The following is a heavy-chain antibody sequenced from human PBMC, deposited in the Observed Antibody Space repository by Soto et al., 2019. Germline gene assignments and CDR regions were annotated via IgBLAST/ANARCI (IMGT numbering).Heavy chain of an antibody. CDR1: GDSISSGGYY. CDR3: AASCVGCGGFNYYGMDV. V-gene: IGHV4-31*03. CDR2: IYYSGST. Sequence: QVQLQESGPGLVKPSQTLSLTCTVSGDSISSGGYYWSWIRQHPAKGLEWIGYIYYSGSTYYNPSLKSRVTISVDTSKNQLSLKLSSVTAADTAVYYCAASCVGCGGFNYYGMDVWGQGTTVTVSS. D-gene: IGHD2-21*01. J-gene: IGHJ6*02.